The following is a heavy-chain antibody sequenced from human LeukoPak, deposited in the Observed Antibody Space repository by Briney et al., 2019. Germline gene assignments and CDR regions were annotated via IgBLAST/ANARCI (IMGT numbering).Heavy chain of an antibody. J-gene: IGHJ4*02. CDR1: GFTVSSNS. Sequence: PGGSLRLSCTVSGFTVSSNSMSWVRQAPGKGLEWIGEINHSGSTNYNPSLKSRVTISLDTSKSQFSLKVRYVTAADTAVYYCARGLNDSWTGENYWGQGTLVTVSS. D-gene: IGHD3-3*01. CDR3: ARGLNDSWTGENY. CDR2: INHSGST. V-gene: IGHV4-34*01.